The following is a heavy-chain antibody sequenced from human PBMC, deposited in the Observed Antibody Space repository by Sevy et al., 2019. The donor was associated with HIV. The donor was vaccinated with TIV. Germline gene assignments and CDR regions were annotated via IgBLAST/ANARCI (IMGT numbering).Heavy chain of an antibody. D-gene: IGHD1-1*01. CDR3: AREKRQDYYYYGMDV. V-gene: IGHV3-11*01. CDR1: GFTSSDYY. CDR2: ISGSGGTI. Sequence: VGSLRLSCVGFGFTSSDYYMSWIRQAPGKGLEWVSYISGSGGTIDYADSVKGRFTISRGNAKNSLYLKMNSLRAEDTVVYYCAREKRQDYYYYGMDVWGQGTTVTVSS. J-gene: IGHJ6*02.